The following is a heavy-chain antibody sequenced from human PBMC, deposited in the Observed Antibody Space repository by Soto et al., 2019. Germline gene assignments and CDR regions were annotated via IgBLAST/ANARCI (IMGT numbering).Heavy chain of an antibody. Sequence: EVQLVEAGGGLVQPGRSLRLSCVASGFTFDDHAMHWVRQLPGKGLEWVSGISWSSSNRRYADCVKGRFTISRACAKNFLFLQMDSLRPEDSALYYCTRGGSGAIIAAAGTGHWLDPWGQGTLVTVSS. V-gene: IGHV3-9*01. D-gene: IGHD6-13*01. J-gene: IGHJ5*02. CDR2: ISWSSSNR. CDR3: TRGGSGAIIAAAGTGHWLDP. CDR1: GFTFDDHA.